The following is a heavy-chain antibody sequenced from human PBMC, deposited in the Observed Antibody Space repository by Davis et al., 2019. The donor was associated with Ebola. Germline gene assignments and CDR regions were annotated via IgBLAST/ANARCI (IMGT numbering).Heavy chain of an antibody. CDR3: ARGTWQQLVPGTYYFDY. CDR1: GYTFTSYD. V-gene: IGHV1-8*03. J-gene: IGHJ4*02. D-gene: IGHD6-13*01. CDR2: MNPNSGNT. Sequence: ASVKVSCKASGYTFTSYDINWVRQATGQGLEWMGWMNPNSGNTGYAQKFQGRVTITRNTSISTAYMELSSLRSEDTAVYYCARGTWQQLVPGTYYFDYWGQGTLVTVSS.